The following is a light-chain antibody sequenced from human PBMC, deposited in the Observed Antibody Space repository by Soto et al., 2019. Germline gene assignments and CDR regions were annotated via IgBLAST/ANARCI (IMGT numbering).Light chain of an antibody. CDR1: TGAVTSTHF. CDR3: LSSSSGARV. V-gene: IGLV7-46*01. CDR2: DTS. J-gene: IGLJ3*02. Sequence: QAVVTQEPSLTVSPGGTVSLTCGSSTGAVTSTHFPYWFQQKPGQAPRTLIYDTSNRHSWTPARFSGSLLGGKAALTLSGAQPEDEADYYCLSSSSGARVFGGGTKLTVL.